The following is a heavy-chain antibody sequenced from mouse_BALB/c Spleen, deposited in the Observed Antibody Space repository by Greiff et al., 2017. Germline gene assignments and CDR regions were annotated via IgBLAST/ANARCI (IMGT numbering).Heavy chain of an antibody. V-gene: IGHV3-2*02. CDR3: ARSGQLGRYFDV. CDR1: GYSITSDYA. J-gene: IGHJ1*01. D-gene: IGHD4-1*02. CDR2: ISYSGST. Sequence: EVQLQQSGPGLVKPSQSLSLTCTVTGYSITSDYAWNWIRQFPGNKLEWMGYISYSGSTSYNPSLKSRISITRDTSKNQFFLQLNSVTTEDTATYYCARSGQLGRYFDVWGAGTTVTVSS.